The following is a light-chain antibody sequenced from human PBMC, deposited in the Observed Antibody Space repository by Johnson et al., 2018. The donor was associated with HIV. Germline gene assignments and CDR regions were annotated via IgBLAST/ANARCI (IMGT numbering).Light chain of an antibody. CDR3: GTWDSSLSAGRA. Sequence: QSVLTQPPSVSAAPGQKVTISCSGSSSNIGNNYVSWYQQLPGTAPKLLIYDNNKRPSGIPDRFSGSKSGTSATLGITGLQTGDEADYYCGTWDSSLSAGRAFGTGTKGTVL. V-gene: IGLV1-51*01. CDR2: DNN. CDR1: SSNIGNNY. J-gene: IGLJ1*01.